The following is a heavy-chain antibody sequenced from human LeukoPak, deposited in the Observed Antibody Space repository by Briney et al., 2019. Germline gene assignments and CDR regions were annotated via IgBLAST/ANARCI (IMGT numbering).Heavy chain of an antibody. CDR3: ARDSLYYYGSGSRAGMDV. CDR1: GFTFSSYA. D-gene: IGHD3-10*01. Sequence: GRSLRLSCAASGFTFSSYAMHWVRQAPGKGLEWVAVISYDGSNKYYADSVKGRFTISRDNSKNTLYLQMNSLRAEDTAVYYCARDSLYYYGSGSRAGMDVWGQGTTVTVSS. V-gene: IGHV3-30*04. J-gene: IGHJ6*02. CDR2: ISYDGSNK.